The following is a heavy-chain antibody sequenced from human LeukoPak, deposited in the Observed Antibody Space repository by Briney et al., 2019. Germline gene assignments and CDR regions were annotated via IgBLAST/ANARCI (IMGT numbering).Heavy chain of an antibody. CDR1: GFTFSSYW. D-gene: IGHD5-18*01. CDR2: IRSKTHSGAT. V-gene: IGHV3-49*03. CDR3: TRGYSYGFH. J-gene: IGHJ4*02. Sequence: GGSLRLSCAASGFTFSSYWMSWFRQAPGKGLEWLGFIRSKTHSGATEYAASVRGRFTISRDDSKSIAYLQMNSLKIEDTAMYYCTRGYSYGFHWGQGTLVTVSS.